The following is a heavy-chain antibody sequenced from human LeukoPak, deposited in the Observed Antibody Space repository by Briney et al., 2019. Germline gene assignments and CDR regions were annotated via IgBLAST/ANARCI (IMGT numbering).Heavy chain of an antibody. V-gene: IGHV4-4*07. Sequence: PSETLSLTCTVSGGSISSYYWSWLRQPAGKGLEGIGRIYNSGSTNYNPSLKRRVTMSVDKSKKEFSLKLRDVAAADTAVYYCARDVVVPATANYYHYYYYMDVWGKGTAVTVSS. CDR3: ARDVVVPATANYYHYYYYMDV. CDR1: GGSISSYY. J-gene: IGHJ6*03. D-gene: IGHD2-2*01. CDR2: IYNSGST.